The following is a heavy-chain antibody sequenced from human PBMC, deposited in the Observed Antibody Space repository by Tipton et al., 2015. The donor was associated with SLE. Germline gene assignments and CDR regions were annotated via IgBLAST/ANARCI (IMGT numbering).Heavy chain of an antibody. J-gene: IGHJ6*03. D-gene: IGHD5-24*01. CDR1: GGSISSGSYY. V-gene: IGHV4-61*02. CDR3: AREVEGYYYYYMDV. Sequence: TLSLTCTVSGGSISSGSYYWSWIRQPAGKGLEWIGRIYTSGSTNYNPPLKSRVTISVDTSTNQFSLKLSSVTAADTAVYYCAREVEGYYYYYMDVWCKGTTVTVSS. CDR2: IYTSGST.